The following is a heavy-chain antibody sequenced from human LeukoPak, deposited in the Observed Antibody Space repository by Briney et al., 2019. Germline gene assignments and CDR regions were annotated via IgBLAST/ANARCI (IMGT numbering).Heavy chain of an antibody. Sequence: KSSETLSLTRTVSGGSISSSSYYWGWIRQPPGKGLEWIGSIYYSGSTYYNPSLKSRVTISVDTSKNQFSLKLSSVTAADTAVYYCARIVGASDYWGQGTLVTVSS. J-gene: IGHJ4*02. CDR1: GGSISSSSYY. CDR3: ARIVGASDY. D-gene: IGHD1-26*01. V-gene: IGHV4-39*01. CDR2: IYYSGST.